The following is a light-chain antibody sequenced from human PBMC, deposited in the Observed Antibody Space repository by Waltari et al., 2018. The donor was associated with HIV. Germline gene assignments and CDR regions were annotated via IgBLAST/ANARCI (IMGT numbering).Light chain of an antibody. Sequence: QSVLTPPPSVSGAPGQQVTIPCTWGGSNLGADYDVHWYQQIPGTAPKLLISGNKNRPSGVPDRFSASKSGTSASLAITGLQAEDEADYFCQSYDRSLSASVVFGGGTKLTVL. CDR1: GSNLGADYD. CDR3: QSYDRSLSASVV. CDR2: GNK. V-gene: IGLV1-40*01. J-gene: IGLJ2*01.